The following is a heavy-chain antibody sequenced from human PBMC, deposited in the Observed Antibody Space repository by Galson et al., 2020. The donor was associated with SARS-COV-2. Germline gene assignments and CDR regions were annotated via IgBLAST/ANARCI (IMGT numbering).Heavy chain of an antibody. CDR3: ASGVAPGGAYYYYGMDV. CDR2: IWYDGSNK. V-gene: IGHV3-33*01. CDR1: GFTFSSYG. J-gene: IGHJ6*02. Sequence: GESLKISCAASGFTFSSYGMHWVRQAPGKGLEWVAVIWYDGSNKYYADSVNGRFTISRDNSKNTLYLQMNSLRAEDTAVYYCASGVAPGGAYYYYGMDVWGQGTTVTVSS. D-gene: IGHD3-16*01.